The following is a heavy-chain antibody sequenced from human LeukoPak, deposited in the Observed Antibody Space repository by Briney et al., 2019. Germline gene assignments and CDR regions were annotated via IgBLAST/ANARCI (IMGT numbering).Heavy chain of an antibody. V-gene: IGHV3-53*01. CDR3: ARGRLYLRYSQYYFDY. D-gene: IGHD3-9*01. Sequence: GGSLRLSCAASGFTFSDYYMSWIRQAPGKGLEWVSVIYSGGSTYYADSVKGRFTISRDNSKNTLYLQMNSLRAEDTAVYYCARGRLYLRYSQYYFDYWGQGTLVTVSS. CDR2: IYSGGST. CDR1: GFTFSDYY. J-gene: IGHJ4*02.